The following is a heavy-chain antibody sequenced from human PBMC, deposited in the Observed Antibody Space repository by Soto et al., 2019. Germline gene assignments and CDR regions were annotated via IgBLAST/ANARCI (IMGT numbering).Heavy chain of an antibody. V-gene: IGHV1-69*01. CDR2: TIPMFATA. CDR3: ARGLFGQQWLVGFDT. D-gene: IGHD6-19*01. CDR1: GGSFSNYI. J-gene: IGHJ4*02. Sequence: QVHLVQSGAEVKKPGSSVKVSCKASGGSFSNYIFAWVRQAPGQVLEWMGGTIPMFATAQYAQKLQGRVTITADESTSTGYMDLTSLTSADTAVYYCARGLFGQQWLVGFDTWGQGTLVTVSS.